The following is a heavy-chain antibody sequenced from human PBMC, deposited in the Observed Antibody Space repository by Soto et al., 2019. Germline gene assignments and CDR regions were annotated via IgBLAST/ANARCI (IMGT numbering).Heavy chain of an antibody. J-gene: IGHJ4*02. D-gene: IGHD6-19*01. Sequence: EVHLSESGRGVVQPGGSLRLSCVVSGFTFSDYAMDWVRQAPGKGLEWVSEISATGGTTNYADSVKGRYTISRDNSNNTLYLQLTNLRAEDTDMFYCAKASSAWYGSKNYYFDSWGQGALVTVSS. CDR1: GFTFSDYA. CDR3: AKASSAWYGSKNYYFDS. V-gene: IGHV3-23*01. CDR2: ISATGGTT.